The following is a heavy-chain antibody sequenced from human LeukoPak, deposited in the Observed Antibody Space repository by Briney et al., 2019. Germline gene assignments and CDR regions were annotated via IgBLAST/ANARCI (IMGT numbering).Heavy chain of an antibody. Sequence: ASVKVSCKASGYTFTSYDINWVRQATGQGLEWMGWINPNSGGTNYAQKFQGRVTMTRDTSISTAYMELSRLRSDDTAVYYCARAAWFDPWGQGTLVTVSS. CDR2: INPNSGGT. J-gene: IGHJ5*02. CDR1: GYTFTSYD. V-gene: IGHV1-2*02. CDR3: ARAAWFDP.